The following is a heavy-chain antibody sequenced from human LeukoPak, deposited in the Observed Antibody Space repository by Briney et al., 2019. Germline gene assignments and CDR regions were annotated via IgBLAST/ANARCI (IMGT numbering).Heavy chain of an antibody. CDR1: GFTFSSYS. CDR3: ARDDIVVVPAAQTSYYYYYMDV. D-gene: IGHD2-2*01. CDR2: ISSSSSYI. Sequence: GGSLRLSCAASGFTFSSYSMNWVRQAPGKGLEWVSSISSSSSYIYYADSVKGRFTISSDNAKNSLYLQMNSLRAEDTAVYYCARDDIVVVPAAQTSYYYYYMDVWGKGTTVTVSS. V-gene: IGHV3-21*01. J-gene: IGHJ6*03.